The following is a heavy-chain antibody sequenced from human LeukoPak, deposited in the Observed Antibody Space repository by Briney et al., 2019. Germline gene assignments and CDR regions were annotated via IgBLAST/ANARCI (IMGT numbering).Heavy chain of an antibody. CDR1: CFTFSSSW. V-gene: IGHV3-74*01. J-gene: IGHJ6*03. CDR2: INSDGSST. CDR3: ARAPNYYDSKAAGYYMDV. Sequence: QPGAALVLSCAASCFTFSSSWMHWVRPPPGKGLGLVSRINSDGSSTTYADSVKGRFTISRDNVKNTLYLQMNSLRAEDTAVYYCARAPNYYDSKAAGYYMDVWGKGTTVTVSS. D-gene: IGHD3-22*01.